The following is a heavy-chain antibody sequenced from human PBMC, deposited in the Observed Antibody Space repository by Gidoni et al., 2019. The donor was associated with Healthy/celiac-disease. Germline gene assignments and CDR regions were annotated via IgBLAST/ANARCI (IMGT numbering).Heavy chain of an antibody. CDR1: GFTFSGYG. Sequence: QVQLVESGGGVVQPGRSLRLSCAASGFTFSGYGMHWVRQAPGKGLEWVAVISYDGSNKYYADSVKGRFTISRDNSKNTLYLQMNSLRAEDTAVYYCAKVRSSSWLTYYYGMDVWGQGTTVTVSS. D-gene: IGHD6-13*01. CDR2: ISYDGSNK. CDR3: AKVRSSSWLTYYYGMDV. V-gene: IGHV3-30*18. J-gene: IGHJ6*02.